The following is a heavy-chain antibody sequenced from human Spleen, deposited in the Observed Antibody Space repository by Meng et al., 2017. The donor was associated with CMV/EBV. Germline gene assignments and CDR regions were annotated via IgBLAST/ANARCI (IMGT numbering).Heavy chain of an antibody. J-gene: IGHJ4*02. CDR3: ATSAGDSPGFDY. V-gene: IGHV1-46*01. CDR2: LNPTGGRT. Sequence: ASVKVSCKASGNTFTSYSMHWDRQAPGQGLEWMRILNPTGGRTSYAQKVQGRVTMTRDTSTSTVQMELSSLRSEDTAVYYCATSAGDSPGFDYWGQGTLVTVSS. D-gene: IGHD2-21*02. CDR1: GNTFTSYS.